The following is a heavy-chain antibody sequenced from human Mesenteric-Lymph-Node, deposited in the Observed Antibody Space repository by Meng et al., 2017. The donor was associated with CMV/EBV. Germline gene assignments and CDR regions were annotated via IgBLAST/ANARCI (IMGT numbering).Heavy chain of an antibody. CDR2: ISYDGSNK. D-gene: IGHD5-12*01. CDR3: ARGGRRTFSGYDYYYYGMDV. Sequence: GESLKISCEASGFTFSSYSMHWVRQAPGKGLEWVAVISYDGSNKYYADSVKGRFTISRDNSKNTLYLQMNSLRAEDTAVYYCARGGRRTFSGYDYYYYGMDVWGQGTTVTVSS. V-gene: IGHV3-30*03. J-gene: IGHJ6*02. CDR1: GFTFSSYS.